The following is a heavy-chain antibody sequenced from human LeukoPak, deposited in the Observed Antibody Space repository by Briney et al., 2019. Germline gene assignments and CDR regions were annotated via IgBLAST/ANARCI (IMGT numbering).Heavy chain of an antibody. V-gene: IGHV4-61*01. CDR3: ARGGYSLRRPQNWFDP. J-gene: IGHJ5*02. D-gene: IGHD5-18*01. CDR1: GGSVSSGSYY. CDR2: IYYSGST. Sequence: SETLSLTCTVSGGSVSSGSYYWSWIRQPPGKGLEWIGYIYYSGSTNYNPSLKSRVTISVDTSKNQFSLKLSSVTAADTAVYYCARGGYSLRRPQNWFDPWGQGTLVTVSS.